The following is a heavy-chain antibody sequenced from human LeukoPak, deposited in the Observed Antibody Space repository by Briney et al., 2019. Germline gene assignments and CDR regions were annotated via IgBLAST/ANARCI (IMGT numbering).Heavy chain of an antibody. CDR3: AGGYSYGSTYYYMDV. V-gene: IGHV4-34*01. D-gene: IGHD5-18*01. Sequence: PSETLSLTCAVSGVSFSDYYWSWIRQTPGKGLEWIGEINHSGSTNYNPSLKSRVTISVDTSKNQFSLKLSSVTAADTAVYYCAGGYSYGSTYYYMDVWGKGTTVTISS. J-gene: IGHJ6*03. CDR2: INHSGST. CDR1: GVSFSDYY.